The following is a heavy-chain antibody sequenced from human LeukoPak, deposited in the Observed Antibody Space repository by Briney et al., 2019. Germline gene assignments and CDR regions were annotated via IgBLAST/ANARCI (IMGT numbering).Heavy chain of an antibody. D-gene: IGHD5-18*01. J-gene: IGHJ4*02. Sequence: PGRSLRLSCAASGFTFSSYAMHGVRQAPGKGLEWVAVISYDGSNKYYADSVKGRFTISRDNSKNTLYLQMNSLRAEDTAVYYCARGVGDTAMANPAYWGQGTLVTVSS. CDR1: GFTFSSYA. CDR2: ISYDGSNK. CDR3: ARGVGDTAMANPAY. V-gene: IGHV3-30*04.